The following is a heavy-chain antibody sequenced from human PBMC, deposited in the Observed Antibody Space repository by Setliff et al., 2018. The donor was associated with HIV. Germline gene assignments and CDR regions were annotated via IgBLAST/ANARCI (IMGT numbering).Heavy chain of an antibody. D-gene: IGHD3-10*01. V-gene: IGHV4-59*11. J-gene: IGHJ6*03. CDR1: GGSISSHY. CDR3: ARDGPLEGSYRYYYYYMDV. CDR2: IYYSGST. Sequence: KPSETLSLTCTVSGGSISSHYWSWIRQPPGKGLEWIGYIYYSGSTNYNPSLKSRVTISVDTSKNQFSPKLSSVTAADTAVYYCARDGPLEGSYRYYYYYMDVWGKGTTVAVSS.